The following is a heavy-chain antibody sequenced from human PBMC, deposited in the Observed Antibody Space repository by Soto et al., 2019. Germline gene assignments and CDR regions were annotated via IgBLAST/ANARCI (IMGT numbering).Heavy chain of an antibody. CDR2: TNPKSGYT. J-gene: IGHJ4*02. CDR1: GYTFTNYD. D-gene: IGHD4-17*01. CDR3: ASTAGDLDY. V-gene: IGHV1-8*01. Sequence: QVQLVQSGAEVKKPGASVKVSCKTSGYTFTNYDINWVRQATGQGLEWMGWTNPKSGYTGSAQKFQGRVTMTRDSSIRTAYMELHSLTSEDTAVYYCASTAGDLDYWGQGTLITVSS.